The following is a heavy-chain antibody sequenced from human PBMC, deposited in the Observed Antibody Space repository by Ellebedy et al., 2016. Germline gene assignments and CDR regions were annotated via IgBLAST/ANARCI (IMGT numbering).Heavy chain of an antibody. CDR3: ARARWVGTMWDY. CDR2: IYSGGST. D-gene: IGHD5-24*01. V-gene: IGHV3-53*01. Sequence: GESLKISXEASGFTVSNNYMSWVRQAPGKGLEWVSLIYSGGSTYYADSVKGRFTISRDNSKLYLQMNSLRAEDTAVYYCARARWVGTMWDYWGQGILVTVSS. CDR1: GFTVSNNY. J-gene: IGHJ4*02.